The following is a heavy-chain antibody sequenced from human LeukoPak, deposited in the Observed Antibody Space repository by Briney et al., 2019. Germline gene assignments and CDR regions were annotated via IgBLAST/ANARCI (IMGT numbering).Heavy chain of an antibody. D-gene: IGHD3-16*01. CDR1: EFTFNNYA. Sequence: GSLRLSCAASEFTFNNYAMSWVRQAPGKGLEWVSGISDSGGSTYHADSVKGRFTISRDNSKNTLYLQMNSLRAEDTAVYYCAKGVAGWGKNYFDHWGQGTLVTVSS. V-gene: IGHV3-23*01. CDR2: ISDSGGST. CDR3: AKGVAGWGKNYFDH. J-gene: IGHJ4*02.